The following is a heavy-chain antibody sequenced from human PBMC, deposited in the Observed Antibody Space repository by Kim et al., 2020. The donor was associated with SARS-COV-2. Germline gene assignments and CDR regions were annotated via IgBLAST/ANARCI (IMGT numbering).Heavy chain of an antibody. CDR2: IYYSGST. V-gene: IGHV4-61*01. Sequence: SETLCLTCTVSGGSVSSGSYYWSWIRQPPGKGLEWIGYIYYSGSTNYNPSLKSRVTISVDTSKNQFSLKLSSVTAADTAVYYCARSSPYYDSSGYYYNLDYWGQGTLVTVSS. J-gene: IGHJ4*02. CDR1: GGSVSSGSYY. D-gene: IGHD3-22*01. CDR3: ARSSPYYDSSGYYYNLDY.